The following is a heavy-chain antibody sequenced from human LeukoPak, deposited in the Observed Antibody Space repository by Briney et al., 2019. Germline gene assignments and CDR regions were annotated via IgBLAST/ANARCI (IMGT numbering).Heavy chain of an antibody. CDR3: AIPAVWYSSGWGPSGMDV. D-gene: IGHD6-19*01. CDR2: INHSGST. V-gene: IGHV4-61*08. Sequence: PSETLSLTCTVSGGSVSSGGYYWSWIRQPPGKGLDWIGEINHSGSTNYNPSLKSRVTISVDTSKNQFSLKLSSVTAADTAVYYCAIPAVWYSSGWGPSGMDVWGQGTTVTVSS. CDR1: GGSVSSGGYY. J-gene: IGHJ6*02.